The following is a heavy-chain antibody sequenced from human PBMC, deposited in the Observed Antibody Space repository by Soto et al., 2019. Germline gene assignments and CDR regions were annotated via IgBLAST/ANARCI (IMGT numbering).Heavy chain of an antibody. Sequence: VKVSCKASGYTFTSYGISWVRQAPGQGLEWMGWISAYNGNTNYAQKLQGRVTMTTDTSTSTAYMELRSLRSDDTAVYYCARGRWDDWNDAFDIWGQGTMVTVSS. CDR1: GYTFTSYG. CDR3: ARGRWDDWNDAFDI. V-gene: IGHV1-18*01. D-gene: IGHD1-1*01. CDR2: ISAYNGNT. J-gene: IGHJ3*02.